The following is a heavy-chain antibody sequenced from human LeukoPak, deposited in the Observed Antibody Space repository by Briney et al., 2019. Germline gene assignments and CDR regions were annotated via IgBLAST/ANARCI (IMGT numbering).Heavy chain of an antibody. Sequence: PGGSLRLSCAASGFTFSSNYMSWVRQAPGKGLEWVSVIYSGGSTYYADSVKGRFTISRDNSKNTLYLQMNSLSAEDTAVYYCARDPDSSGPSGYWGQGTLVTVSS. D-gene: IGHD6-19*01. CDR1: GFTFSSNY. CDR3: ARDPDSSGPSGY. CDR2: IYSGGST. J-gene: IGHJ4*02. V-gene: IGHV3-66*01.